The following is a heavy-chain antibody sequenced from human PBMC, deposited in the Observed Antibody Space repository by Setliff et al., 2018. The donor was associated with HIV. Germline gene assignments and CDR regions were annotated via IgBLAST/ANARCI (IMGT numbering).Heavy chain of an antibody. CDR2: LYHSGST. CDR1: GYSISSDYY. Sequence: SETLSLTCAVSGYSISSDYYWGWIWQHPGKGLEWIGSLYHSGSTYYNPSLKSRVTLSLDPSKNHFSLKLTSVTAADSAVYFCAKAAPGTIPGFPEYFNHWGQGTLVTVSS. J-gene: IGHJ1*01. D-gene: IGHD6-13*01. CDR3: AKAAPGTIPGFPEYFNH. V-gene: IGHV4-38-2*01.